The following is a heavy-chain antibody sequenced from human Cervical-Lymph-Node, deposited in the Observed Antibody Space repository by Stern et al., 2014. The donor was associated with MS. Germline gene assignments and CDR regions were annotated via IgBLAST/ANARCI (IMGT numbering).Heavy chain of an antibody. CDR1: GYTFTNYA. V-gene: IGHV7-4-1*02. CDR2: INTNTGNP. CDR3: AAESTSGLYVGWLDP. Sequence: VQLVQSGSELKKPGASVKVSCKASGYTFTNYAINWVRQAPGQGLEWMGWINTNTGNPTYAQDFTGRFVFSLDTSVSTAYLQISSLTTDDTAVYFCAAESTSGLYVGWLDPWGQGTLVTVSS. J-gene: IGHJ5*02. D-gene: IGHD2-2*01.